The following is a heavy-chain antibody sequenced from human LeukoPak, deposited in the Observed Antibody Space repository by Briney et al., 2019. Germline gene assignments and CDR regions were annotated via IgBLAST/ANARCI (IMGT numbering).Heavy chain of an antibody. V-gene: IGHV3-23*01. J-gene: IGHJ4*02. Sequence: GGSLRLSCAASGFTFSSYAMSWVRQAPGKGLEWVSAISGSGGSTYYADSVKGRFTFSRYNSKNTLYLQMNSLRAEDTAVYYCAKVQEHSSGYYFDYWGQGTLVTVSS. CDR2: ISGSGGST. D-gene: IGHD3-22*01. CDR1: GFTFSSYA. CDR3: AKVQEHSSGYYFDY.